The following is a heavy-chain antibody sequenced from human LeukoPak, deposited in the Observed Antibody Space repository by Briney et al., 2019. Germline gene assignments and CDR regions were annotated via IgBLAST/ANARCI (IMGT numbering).Heavy chain of an antibody. J-gene: IGHJ3*02. V-gene: IGHV4-34*01. CDR3: AGDIVVVVAAFDAFDI. Sequence: SETLSLTCAVYGGSFSGYYWSWIRQPPGKGLEWIGSIYHSGSTYYNPSLKSRVTISVDTSKNQLSLKLSSVTAADTAVYYCAGDIVVVVAAFDAFDIWGQGTMVTVSS. CDR1: GGSFSGYY. D-gene: IGHD2-15*01. CDR2: IYHSGST.